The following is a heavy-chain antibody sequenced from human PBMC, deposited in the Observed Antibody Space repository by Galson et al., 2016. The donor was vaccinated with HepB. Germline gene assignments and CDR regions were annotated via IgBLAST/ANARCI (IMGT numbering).Heavy chain of an antibody. CDR1: GGTSNSYA. CDR3: ARDSGGSRSEHFDS. Sequence: SVKVSCKASGGTSNSYAISWVRQAPGQGLEWMGRIMPILGVPNYAQKFQGRVTITADKSTDTGYMELSSLRSEDTAVYYCARDSGGSRSEHFDSWGQGALVTVSS. V-gene: IGHV1-69*04. D-gene: IGHD2-15*01. CDR2: IMPILGVP. J-gene: IGHJ4*02.